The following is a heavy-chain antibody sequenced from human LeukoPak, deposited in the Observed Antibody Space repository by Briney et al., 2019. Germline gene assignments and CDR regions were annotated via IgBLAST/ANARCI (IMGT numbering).Heavy chain of an antibody. CDR1: GYTFTSYG. J-gene: IGHJ4*02. V-gene: IGHV1-18*01. D-gene: IGHD2-15*01. Sequence: GESLKISCKGSGYTFTSYGISWVRQAPGQGLEWMAWISAYNGNTDYAQKFQGRVTVTADTSTSTAYMELRSLRSDDTAVYYCARSGCSAGSCYSQTVKFDSWGQGTLVTVSS. CDR2: ISAYNGNT. CDR3: ARSGCSAGSCYSQTVKFDS.